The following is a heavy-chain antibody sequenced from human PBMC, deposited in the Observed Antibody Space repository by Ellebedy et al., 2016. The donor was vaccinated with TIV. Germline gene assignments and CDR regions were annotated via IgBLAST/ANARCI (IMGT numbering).Heavy chain of an antibody. D-gene: IGHD2-21*01. J-gene: IGHJ2*01. Sequence: GGSLRLSXAASGFTFSIYGMHLVRQAPGKGLEWVSYIFSGGTTKYYADSVKGRFTISRDNAKSSLYLQMNSLRDEDTAVYYCARDNYCGGDCYPDWYFDLWGRGTLVTVSS. CDR1: GFTFSIYG. CDR3: ARDNYCGGDCYPDWYFDL. V-gene: IGHV3-48*02. CDR2: IFSGGTTK.